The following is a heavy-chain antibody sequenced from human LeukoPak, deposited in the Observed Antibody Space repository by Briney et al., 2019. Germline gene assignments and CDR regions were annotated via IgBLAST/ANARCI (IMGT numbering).Heavy chain of an antibody. D-gene: IGHD3-3*01. Sequence: GRSLRLSCAASGFTVSSNYMSWVRQAPGKGLEWVSVIYSGGSTYYADSVKGRFTISRDNSKNTLYLQMNSLRAEDTAVYYCARVYDFWSGYYMGPGKHDYYYYYMDVWGKGTTVTVSS. CDR2: IYSGGST. CDR3: ARVYDFWSGYYMGPGKHDYYYYYMDV. V-gene: IGHV3-66*01. CDR1: GFTVSSNY. J-gene: IGHJ6*03.